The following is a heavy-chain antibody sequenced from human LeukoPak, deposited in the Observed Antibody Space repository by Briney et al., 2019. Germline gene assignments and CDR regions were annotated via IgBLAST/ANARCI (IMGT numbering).Heavy chain of an antibody. CDR1: GGSFSGYY. CDR2: INHSGST. D-gene: IGHD3-10*01. J-gene: IGHJ5*02. Sequence: TSETLSLTCAVYGGSFSGYYWSWIRQPPGKGLEWIGEINHSGSTNYNPSLKSRVTISVDTSKNQFSLKLSSVTAADTAVYYCARNAGTTRYYYGSGSSNWFDPWGQGTLVTVSS. V-gene: IGHV4-34*01. CDR3: ARNAGTTRYYYGSGSSNWFDP.